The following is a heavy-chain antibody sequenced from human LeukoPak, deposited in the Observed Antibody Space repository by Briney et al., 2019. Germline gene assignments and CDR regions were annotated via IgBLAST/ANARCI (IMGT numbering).Heavy chain of an antibody. CDR1: GYSISSGYY. V-gene: IGHV4-38-2*02. CDR3: AVAPGPLNWFDP. CDR2: IYNSGIT. J-gene: IGHJ5*02. Sequence: KPSETLSLTRTVSGYSISSGYYWGWIRQPPGKGLEWIGSIYNSGITSYNPSLKSRVTISVDTSKNQFSLKLSSVTAADTAVYYCAVAPGPLNWFDPWGQGTLVTVSS.